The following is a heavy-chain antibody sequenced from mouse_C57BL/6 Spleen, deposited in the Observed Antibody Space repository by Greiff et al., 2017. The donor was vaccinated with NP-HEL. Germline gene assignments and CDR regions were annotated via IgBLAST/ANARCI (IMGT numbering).Heavy chain of an antibody. J-gene: IGHJ2*01. Sequence: QVHVKQPGAELVKPGASVKLSCKASGYTFTSYWMQWVKQRPGQGLEWIGEIDPSDSYTNYNQKFKGKATLTVDTSSSTAYMQLSSLTSEDSAVYYCARRDYGSSFDYWGQGTTLTVSS. D-gene: IGHD1-1*01. CDR1: GYTFTSYW. CDR2: IDPSDSYT. CDR3: ARRDYGSSFDY. V-gene: IGHV1-50*01.